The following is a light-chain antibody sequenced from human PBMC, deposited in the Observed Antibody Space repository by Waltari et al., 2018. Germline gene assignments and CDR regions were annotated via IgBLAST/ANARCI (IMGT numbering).Light chain of an antibody. J-gene: IGLJ1*01. Sequence: QSALTQPAYVSGSPGQSITISCTGTNSDVGAFKHVSWYQQLPGRAPKVRIFDVINRPSGVSNRCPGSKSGNTAAQTIPGRQAEDDAEYYGKSYTRGLTCVFGAGTKVTVL. CDR1: NSDVGAFKH. V-gene: IGLV2-14*03. CDR3: KSYTRGLTCV. CDR2: DVI.